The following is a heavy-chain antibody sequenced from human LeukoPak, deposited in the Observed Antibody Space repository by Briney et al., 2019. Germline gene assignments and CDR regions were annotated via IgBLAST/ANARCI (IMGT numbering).Heavy chain of an antibody. Sequence: KPSETLSLTCSVSGGSISSSNHYWVWIRQPPGKGLEWIGSIHESGNTYYNPSLKSRVTMSVDTSKDQFSLNLSSVTAADTAVYYCASLYNSSGYYIDYWGQGTLVTVSS. CDR3: ASLYNSSGYYIDY. D-gene: IGHD3-22*01. V-gene: IGHV4-39*07. J-gene: IGHJ4*02. CDR1: GGSISSSNHY. CDR2: IHESGNT.